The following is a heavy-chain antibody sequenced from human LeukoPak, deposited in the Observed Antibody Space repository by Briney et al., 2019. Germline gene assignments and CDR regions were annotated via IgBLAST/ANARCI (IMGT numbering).Heavy chain of an antibody. CDR1: GGSISNYY. J-gene: IGHJ4*02. CDR2: IYYSGTT. CDR3: ARGVYIAAAQYGY. D-gene: IGHD6-13*01. V-gene: IGHV4-59*01. Sequence: SETLSLTCTVSGGSISNYYWSWIRQPPGKGLEWIGYIYYSGTTNYNSSLKSRVTISVDTSKNQFSLKLNSVTAADTAVYYCARGVYIAAAQYGYWGQGTLVTVSS.